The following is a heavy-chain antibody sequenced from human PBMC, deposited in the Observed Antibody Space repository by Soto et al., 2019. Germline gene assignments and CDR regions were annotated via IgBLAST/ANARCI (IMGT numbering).Heavy chain of an antibody. Sequence: GGSLRLCCAASGFTFSSYWMSWVRQAPGKGLEWVANIKQDGSEKYYVDSVKGRFTISRDNAKNSLYLQMNSLRAEDTAVYYCARIEYYYDSSGYYPDYWGQGTLVTVSS. J-gene: IGHJ4*02. CDR2: IKQDGSEK. V-gene: IGHV3-7*01. CDR1: GFTFSSYW. D-gene: IGHD3-22*01. CDR3: ARIEYYYDSSGYYPDY.